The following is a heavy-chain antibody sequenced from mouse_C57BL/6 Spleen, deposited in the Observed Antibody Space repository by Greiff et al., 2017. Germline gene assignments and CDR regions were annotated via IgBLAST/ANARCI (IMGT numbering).Heavy chain of an antibody. Sequence: VQLVESGPGLVQPSQSLSITCTVSGFSLTSYGVHWVRQSPGKGLEWLGVIWSGGSTDYNAAFISRLSISKDNSKSQVFFKMNSLQADDTAIYYCASLYDYDGGYAMDYWGQGTSVTVSS. V-gene: IGHV2-2*01. CDR3: ASLYDYDGGYAMDY. J-gene: IGHJ4*01. D-gene: IGHD2-4*01. CDR1: GFSLTSYG. CDR2: IWSGGST.